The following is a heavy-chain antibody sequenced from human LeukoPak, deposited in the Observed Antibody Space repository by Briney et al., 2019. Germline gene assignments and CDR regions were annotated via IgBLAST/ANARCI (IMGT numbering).Heavy chain of an antibody. J-gene: IGHJ4*02. CDR2: ISGRDDST. CDR3: AKDLGPYSGSYYFDY. Sequence: GGSLRLSCAASGFTFSTYTMSWVRQPPGQGLEWVSAISGRDDSTYYADSVKGRFTISRDNSKNTLYLQMNSLRAEDTAVYYCAKDLGPYSGSYYFDYWGQGTLVTVSS. V-gene: IGHV3-23*01. D-gene: IGHD1-26*01. CDR1: GFTFSTYT.